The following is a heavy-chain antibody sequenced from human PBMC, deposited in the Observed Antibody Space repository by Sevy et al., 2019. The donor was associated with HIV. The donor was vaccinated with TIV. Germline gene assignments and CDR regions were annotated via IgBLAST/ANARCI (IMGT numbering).Heavy chain of an antibody. J-gene: IGHJ4*02. V-gene: IGHV3-30*02. CDR3: AKDRPIAAAGFHFDY. CDR2: IRYDGSNK. Sequence: GGSLRLSCAASGFTFSSYGMHWVRQAPGKGLEWVAFIRYDGSNKYYADSVKGRFTISRDNSKNTLYLQMNSLGAEDTAVYYCAKDRPIAAAGFHFDYWGQGTLVTVSS. CDR1: GFTFSSYG. D-gene: IGHD6-13*01.